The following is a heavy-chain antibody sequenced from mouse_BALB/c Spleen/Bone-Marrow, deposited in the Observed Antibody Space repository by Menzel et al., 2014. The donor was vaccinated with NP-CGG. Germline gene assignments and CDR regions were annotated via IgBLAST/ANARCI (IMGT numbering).Heavy chain of an antibody. CDR2: INPGSGGT. Sequence: QVQLQQSGAELVRPGTSVKVSCKASGYAFTNYLMEWVKQRPGQGLEWIGVINPGSGGTNYNEKFKGKATLTADRSSSIGYMQLSSLTSVDSAVYFCARSISAATAMDYWGQGTSVTVSS. V-gene: IGHV1-54*01. CDR1: GYAFTNYL. D-gene: IGHD1-2*01. CDR3: ARSISAATAMDY. J-gene: IGHJ4*01.